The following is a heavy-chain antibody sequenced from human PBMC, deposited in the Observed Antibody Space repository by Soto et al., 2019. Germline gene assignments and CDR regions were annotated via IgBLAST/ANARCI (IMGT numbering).Heavy chain of an antibody. J-gene: IGHJ6*02. V-gene: IGHV1-69*13. CDR3: ARGVATISDYYYGLDV. CDR2: IIPIFGTA. CDR1: GGTFSSYA. D-gene: IGHD5-12*01. Sequence: SVKVSCKASGGTFSSYAISWVRQAPGQGLEWMGGIIPIFGTANYAQKFQGRVTITADESTSTAYMELSSLRSEDTAVYYCARGVATISDYYYGLDVWGQGTTVTVSS.